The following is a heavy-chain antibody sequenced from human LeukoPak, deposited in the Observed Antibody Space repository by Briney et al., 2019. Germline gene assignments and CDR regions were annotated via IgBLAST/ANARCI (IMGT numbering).Heavy chain of an antibody. D-gene: IGHD2-8*02. V-gene: IGHV3-30*04. Sequence: PGGSLRLSCAASGFTFSSYAMHWVRQAPGKGLEWVALILYDGSNKYYADSVKGRFTISRDNSKNTLYLQMNSLRAEDTAVYYCARDPGGVTPPDIWGQGTMVTVSS. CDR3: ARDPGGVTPPDI. CDR2: ILYDGSNK. J-gene: IGHJ3*02. CDR1: GFTFSSYA.